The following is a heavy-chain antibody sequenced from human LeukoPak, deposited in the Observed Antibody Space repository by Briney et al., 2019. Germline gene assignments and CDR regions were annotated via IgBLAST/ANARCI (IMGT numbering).Heavy chain of an antibody. V-gene: IGHV4-4*07. CDR3: ARVSSVAAAGKVFGY. J-gene: IGHJ4*02. CDR2: IYSSGSS. CDR1: GGSISSYS. Sequence: SETLSLTCSVSGGSISSYSWSWIRQPAGKGLDWIGRIYSSGSSKYNPSLKSRVIMSVDTSKNQFSLRLTSVTAADTAVYYCARVSSVAAAGKVFGYWGQGTLVTVSS. D-gene: IGHD6-13*01.